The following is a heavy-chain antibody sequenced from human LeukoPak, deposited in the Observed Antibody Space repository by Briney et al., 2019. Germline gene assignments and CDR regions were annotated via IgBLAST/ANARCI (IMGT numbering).Heavy chain of an antibody. CDR2: ISYDGSNK. D-gene: IGHD3-3*01. CDR1: GFTFSSYG. CDR3: ARGRGSRGIFGVVIRYYYYYMDV. Sequence: GRSLRLSCAASGFTFSSYGMHWVRQAPGKGLEWVAVISYDGSNKYYADSVKGRFTISRDNSKNTLYLQMNSLRAEDTAVYYCARGRGSRGIFGVVIRYYYYYMDVWGKGTTVTVSS. J-gene: IGHJ6*03. V-gene: IGHV3-30*03.